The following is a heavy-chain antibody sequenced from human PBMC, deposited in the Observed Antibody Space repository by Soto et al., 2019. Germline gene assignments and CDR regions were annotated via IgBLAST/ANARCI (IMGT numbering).Heavy chain of an antibody. CDR3: ARVRFVVVPAAAIYYYGMDV. V-gene: IGHV4-59*01. CDR1: GGSISSYY. D-gene: IGHD2-2*01. CDR2: IYYSGST. Sequence: SETLSLTCTVSGGSISSYYWSWIRQPPGKGLEWIGYIYYSGSTNYNPSLKSRVTISVDTSKNQFSLKLSSVTAADTAVYYCARVRFVVVPAAAIYYYGMDVWGQGTTVTVSS. J-gene: IGHJ6*02.